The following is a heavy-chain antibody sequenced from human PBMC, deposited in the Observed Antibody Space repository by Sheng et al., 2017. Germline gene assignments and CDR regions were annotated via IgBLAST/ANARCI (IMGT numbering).Heavy chain of an antibody. CDR1: GFTFSSYG. CDR2: IRYDGSNK. J-gene: IGHJ6*03. V-gene: IGHV3-30*02. Sequence: QVQLVESGGGVVQPGGSLRLSCAASGFTFSSYGMHWVRQAPGKGLEWVAFIRYDGSNKYYADSVKGRFTISRDNSKNTLYLQMNSLRAEDTAVYYCAKVWQQLDYYYYMDVWGKGTTVTVSS. CDR3: AKVWQQLDYYYYMDV. D-gene: IGHD6-13*01.